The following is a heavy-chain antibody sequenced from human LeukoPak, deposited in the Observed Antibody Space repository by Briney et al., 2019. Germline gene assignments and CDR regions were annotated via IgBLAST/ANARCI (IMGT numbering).Heavy chain of an antibody. D-gene: IGHD2-21*02. CDR3: ARVRGGDCY. Sequence: GGSLRLSCTVSGFTVSSNSWSWVRQAPGKGLEWVSFIHSGGKTHSSDSVKGRFTISRDNSKNTLYLQMNSLRAEDTAVYYCARVRGGDCYWGQGTLVTVSS. CDR2: IHSGGKT. CDR1: GFTVSSNS. V-gene: IGHV3-53*05. J-gene: IGHJ4*02.